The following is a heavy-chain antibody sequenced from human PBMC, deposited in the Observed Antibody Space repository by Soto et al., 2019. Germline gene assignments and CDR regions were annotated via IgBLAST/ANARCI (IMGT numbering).Heavy chain of an antibody. CDR1: GFTFSESW. J-gene: IGHJ1*01. D-gene: IGHD1-26*01. V-gene: IGHV3-7*01. Sequence: EVQLVESGGALVQPGGSLRLSCAVSGFTFSESWMSWVRQTPGKGLEWVANINRDGSEKYYLDSVRGRFTISRDNARNSLYLQVNSLRAEDTAVYYCARELIVGPAEYFQQGGQGTLVTVSS. CDR2: INRDGSEK. CDR3: ARELIVGPAEYFQQ.